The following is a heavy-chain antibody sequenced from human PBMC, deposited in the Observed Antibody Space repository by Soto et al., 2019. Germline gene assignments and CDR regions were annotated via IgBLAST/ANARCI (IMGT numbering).Heavy chain of an antibody. V-gene: IGHV3-33*01. CDR1: GFTFSSYG. D-gene: IGHD3-10*01. CDR3: ARDRGGPHYYGMDV. CDR2: IWYDGSNK. Sequence: GGSLRLSCAASGFTFSSYGMHWVRQAPGKGLEWVAVIWYDGSNKYYADSVKGRFTISRDNSKNTLYLQMNSLRAEDTAVYYCARDRGGPHYYGMDVWGQGTTVTVS. J-gene: IGHJ6*02.